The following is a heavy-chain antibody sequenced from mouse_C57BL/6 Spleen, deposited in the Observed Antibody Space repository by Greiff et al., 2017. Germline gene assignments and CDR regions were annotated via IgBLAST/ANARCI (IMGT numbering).Heavy chain of an antibody. Sequence: QVQLQQSGPELVKPGASVKISCKASGYAFSSSWMNWVKQRPGKGLEWIGRIYPGDGDTNYNGKFKGKATLTADKSSSTAYMQLSSLTSEDSAVYFCARGLPWFAYLCQGTLVTVSA. D-gene: IGHD2-4*01. V-gene: IGHV1-82*01. CDR2: IYPGDGDT. CDR1: GYAFSSSW. J-gene: IGHJ3*01. CDR3: ARGLPWFAY.